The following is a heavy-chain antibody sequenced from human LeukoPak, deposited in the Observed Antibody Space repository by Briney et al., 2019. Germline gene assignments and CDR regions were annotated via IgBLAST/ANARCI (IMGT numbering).Heavy chain of an antibody. CDR1: GGSISSYY. J-gene: IGHJ4*02. CDR3: AREDIVGAAPTLSH. CDR2: IYYSGST. D-gene: IGHD1-26*01. Sequence: SETLSLTCTVSGGSISSYYWSWIRQPPGKGLEWIGYIYYSGSTNYNPSLKSRVTISVDTSKNQFSLRLSSVTAADTAVYYCAREDIVGAAPTLSHWGQGTLVTVSS. V-gene: IGHV4-59*01.